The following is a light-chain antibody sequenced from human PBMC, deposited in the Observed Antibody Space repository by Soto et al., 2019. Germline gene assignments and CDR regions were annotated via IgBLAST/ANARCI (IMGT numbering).Light chain of an antibody. CDR2: DAS. CDR1: QSVSSY. Sequence: EIVLTQSPATLSLSPGERATLSCRASQSVSSYLAWYQQKPGQAPRLLIYDASNRATGIPARFSGSGSGTDFTLTISSLQSDDFGVYYCQQYDTWPRTFGQGTKVEIK. V-gene: IGKV3-11*01. CDR3: QQYDTWPRT. J-gene: IGKJ1*01.